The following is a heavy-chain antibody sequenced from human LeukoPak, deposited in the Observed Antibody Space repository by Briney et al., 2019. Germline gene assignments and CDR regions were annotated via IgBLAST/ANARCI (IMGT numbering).Heavy chain of an antibody. CDR2: IIPIFGTA. V-gene: IGHV1-69*13. D-gene: IGHD6-13*01. J-gene: IGHJ5*02. Sequence: SVKVSCKASGGTFSSYAVSWVRQAPGQGLEWMGGIIPIFGTANYAQKFQGRVTITADESTSTAYMELSSLRSEDTAVYYCARGQGPGEQLVYNWFDPWGQGTLVTVSS. CDR1: GGTFSSYA. CDR3: ARGQGPGEQLVYNWFDP.